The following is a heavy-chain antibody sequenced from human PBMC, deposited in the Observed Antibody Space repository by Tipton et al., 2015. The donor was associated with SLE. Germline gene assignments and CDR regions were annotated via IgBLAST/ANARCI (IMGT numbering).Heavy chain of an antibody. V-gene: IGHV3-15*01. Sequence: SLRLSCAASGFTFSNAWMSWVRQAPGKGLEWVGRIKSKTDGGTTDYAAPVKGRFTISRDDSKNTLYLQMNSLKTEDTAVYYCTTPTPNGSSWDYYYYYGMDVWGQGTTVTVSS. CDR1: GFTFSNAW. J-gene: IGHJ6*02. CDR2: IKSKTDGGTT. D-gene: IGHD6-13*01. CDR3: TTPTPNGSSWDYYYYYGMDV.